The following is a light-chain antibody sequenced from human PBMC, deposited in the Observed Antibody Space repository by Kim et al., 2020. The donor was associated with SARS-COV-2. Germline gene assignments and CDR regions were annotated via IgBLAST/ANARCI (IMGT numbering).Light chain of an antibody. Sequence: VALGQTVRITCQGDSLRSYYATWYQQKPGQAPIVVIYGKNNRPSGIPDRFSGSSSGNTASLTITGTQAGDEADYYCNSRDSNDNVVVGGGTQLTVL. CDR2: GKN. CDR1: SLRSYY. J-gene: IGLJ2*01. CDR3: NSRDSNDNVV. V-gene: IGLV3-19*01.